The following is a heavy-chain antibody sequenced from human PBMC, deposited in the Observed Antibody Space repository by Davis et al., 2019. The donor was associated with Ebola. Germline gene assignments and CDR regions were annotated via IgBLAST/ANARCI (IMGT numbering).Heavy chain of an antibody. J-gene: IGHJ4*02. CDR2: INPNSGGT. CDR3: ARGITMIVPSYFDY. CDR1: GYTFTGYY. V-gene: IGHV1-2*04. D-gene: IGHD3-22*01. Sequence: ASLMVSCKASGYTFTGYYMHWVRQAPGQGLEWMGWINPNSGGTNYAQKFQGWVTMTRDTSISTAYMELSRLRSDDTAVYYCARGITMIVPSYFDYWGQGTLVTVSS.